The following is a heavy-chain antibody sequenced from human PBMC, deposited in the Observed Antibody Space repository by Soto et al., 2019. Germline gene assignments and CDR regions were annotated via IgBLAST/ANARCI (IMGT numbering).Heavy chain of an antibody. V-gene: IGHV3-21*02. D-gene: IGHD3-16*01. J-gene: IGHJ4*02. Sequence: EVRLVESGGGLVKPGGSLRLSCVASGFTFTSFTRNWVRQAPGKGLEWVSSISSSSAYVHYAASVKGRFTISRDNAKDSLFLQMNSLRVDDSAVYYCARDGLTFGGDWGQGTLVAVSS. CDR2: ISSSSAYV. CDR3: ARDGLTFGGD. CDR1: GFTFTSFT.